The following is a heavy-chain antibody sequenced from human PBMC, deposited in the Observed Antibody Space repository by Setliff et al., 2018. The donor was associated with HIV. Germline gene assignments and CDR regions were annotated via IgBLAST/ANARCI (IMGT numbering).Heavy chain of an antibody. D-gene: IGHD4-17*01. J-gene: IGHJ4*02. CDR3: ARGSHDATSVTTPFDY. V-gene: IGHV3-23*01. CDR1: GFTFSSYA. CDR2: ISGSGGTT. Sequence: GGSLRLSWAASGFTFSSYAMSWVRQAPGKGLEWVSAISGSGGTTHYADSVKGRFTISRDDSKNTLFLQMDSLRTEDTAIYFCARGSHDATSVTTPFDYWGQGTLVTVSS.